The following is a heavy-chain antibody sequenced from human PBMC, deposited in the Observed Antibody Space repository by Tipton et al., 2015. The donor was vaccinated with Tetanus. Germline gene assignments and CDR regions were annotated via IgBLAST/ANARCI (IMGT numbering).Heavy chain of an antibody. CDR3: ARRKGGYVGYYFDF. Sequence: VQLVQSGAEVKKPGESLKISCQGSGYRFANYWIGWVRQMPGKGLEWMGIIYPHDSDTRYNPSFQGHVTMSADKSINTAYLQWTSLKASDTAVYYCARRKGGYVGYYFDFWAQGTLVTVSS. D-gene: IGHD5-12*01. J-gene: IGHJ4*02. CDR2: IYPHDSDT. V-gene: IGHV5-51*01. CDR1: GYRFANYW.